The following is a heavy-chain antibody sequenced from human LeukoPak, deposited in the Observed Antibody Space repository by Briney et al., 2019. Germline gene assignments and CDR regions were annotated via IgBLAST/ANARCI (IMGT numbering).Heavy chain of an antibody. CDR3: ARDDGNTGVDY. CDR2: INPNSGGT. D-gene: IGHD4-23*01. V-gene: IGHV1-2*02. J-gene: IGHJ4*02. CDR1: GYTFTGYS. Sequence: ASVKVSCKASGYTFTGYSMHWVRQAPGQGLEWMGWINPNSGGTNYAQKFQGRVTMTRDTSISTAYMELSRLRADDTAVYYCARDDGNTGVDYWGQGTLVTVPS.